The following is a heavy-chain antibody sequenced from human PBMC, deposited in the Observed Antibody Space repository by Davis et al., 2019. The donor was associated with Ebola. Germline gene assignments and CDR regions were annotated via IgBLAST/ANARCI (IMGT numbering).Heavy chain of an antibody. CDR1: AFTFSRYT. D-gene: IGHD3-16*01. J-gene: IGHJ4*02. CDR2: ISSRSSHI. Sequence: GESLKISCAASAFTFSRYTMNWVRQAPGKGLEWVSSISSRSSHIYYADSVKGRFTISRDNAKNSLYLQMNSLRAEDTAVYYCAGKSTFFDYWGQGTRVTVSS. CDR3: AGKSTFFDY. V-gene: IGHV3-21*01.